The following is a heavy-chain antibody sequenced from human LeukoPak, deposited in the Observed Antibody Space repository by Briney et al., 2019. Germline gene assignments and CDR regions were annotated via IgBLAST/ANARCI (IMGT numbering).Heavy chain of an antibody. D-gene: IGHD1-1*01. V-gene: IGHV1-18*01. Sequence: ASVKVSCKASGYTFTSYGISWVRQAPGQGLEWMGWISAYNGNTNHAQKLQGRVTMTTDTSTSTAYMELRSLRSDDTAVSYCARGPQLDSELGFDPWGQGTLVTVSS. CDR2: ISAYNGNT. CDR3: ARGPQLDSELGFDP. J-gene: IGHJ5*02. CDR1: GYTFTSYG.